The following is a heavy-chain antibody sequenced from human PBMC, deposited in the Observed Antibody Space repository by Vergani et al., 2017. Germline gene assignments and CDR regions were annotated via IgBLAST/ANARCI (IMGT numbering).Heavy chain of an antibody. D-gene: IGHD3-10*02. CDR1: GGSFSGYY. J-gene: IGHJ6*02. CDR2: SNHSGIT. Sequence: QVQLQQWGAGLLKPSETLSLTCAVYGGSFSGYYWSWIRQPPGKGLEWIGESNHSGITNYNPALKSRVTISVDTSKNQFTLKLSSVTAAETAVYYCASVRGYGMDVWGQGTTVTVAS. CDR3: ASVRGYGMDV. V-gene: IGHV4-34*01.